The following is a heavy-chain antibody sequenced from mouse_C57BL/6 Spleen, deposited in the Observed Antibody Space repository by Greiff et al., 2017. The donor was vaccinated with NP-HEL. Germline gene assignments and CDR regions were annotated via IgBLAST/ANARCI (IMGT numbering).Heavy chain of an antibody. CDR1: GYAFSSYW. D-gene: IGHD2-5*01. Sequence: LVESGAELVKPGASVKISCKASGYAFSSYWMNWVKQRPGKGLEWIGQIYPGDGDTNYNGKFKGKATLTADKSSSTAYMQLSSLTSEDSAVYFCASPSYYSNYPFAYWGQGTLVTVSA. V-gene: IGHV1-80*01. CDR2: IYPGDGDT. J-gene: IGHJ3*01. CDR3: ASPSYYSNYPFAY.